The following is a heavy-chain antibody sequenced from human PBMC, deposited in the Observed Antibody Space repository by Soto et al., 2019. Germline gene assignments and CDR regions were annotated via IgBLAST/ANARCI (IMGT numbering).Heavy chain of an antibody. Sequence: EVPLVESGGGLVQPGRSLRLSCAASGFTFDDYAMHWVRQAPGKGLEWVSGISWNSGSIGYADSVKGRFTISRDNAKNSLYLQMNSLRAEDTALYYCAKAGLTGNYFDYWGQGTLVTVSS. J-gene: IGHJ4*02. CDR3: AKAGLTGNYFDY. D-gene: IGHD7-27*01. CDR1: GFTFDDYA. V-gene: IGHV3-9*01. CDR2: ISWNSGSI.